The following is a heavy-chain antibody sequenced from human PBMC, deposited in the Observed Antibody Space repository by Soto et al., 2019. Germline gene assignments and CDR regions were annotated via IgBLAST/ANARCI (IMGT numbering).Heavy chain of an antibody. V-gene: IGHV1-2*04. CDR3: ARAAREYYYYGMDV. CDR1: GYTFTGYY. Sequence: ASVKVSCKASGYTFTGYYMHWVRQAPGQGLEWMGWINPNSGGTNYAQKFQGWVTMTRDTSISTAYMELSRLRSDDTAVYYCARAAREYYYYGMDVWGQGTTVTVSS. CDR2: INPNSGGT. J-gene: IGHJ6*02.